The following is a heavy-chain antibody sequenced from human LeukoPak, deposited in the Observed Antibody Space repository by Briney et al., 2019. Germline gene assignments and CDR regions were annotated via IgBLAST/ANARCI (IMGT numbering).Heavy chain of an antibody. CDR2: ISYDGSNE. CDR1: GFTLSSYV. Sequence: GGSLRLSCAASGFTLSSYVMHWVRQAPGKGLEWVAIISYDGSNEYYADSVKGRFTISRDNSKNTLYLQMNSLRAADTAVYYCARDKGTSCLSSFDYWGQGTLVTVSS. V-gene: IGHV3-30*04. J-gene: IGHJ4*02. CDR3: ARDKGTSCLSSFDY. D-gene: IGHD6-6*01.